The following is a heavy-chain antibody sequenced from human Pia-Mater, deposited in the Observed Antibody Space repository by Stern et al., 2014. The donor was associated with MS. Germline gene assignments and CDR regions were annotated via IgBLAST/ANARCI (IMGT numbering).Heavy chain of an antibody. D-gene: IGHD3-22*01. V-gene: IGHV4-30-2*01. CDR3: ARVRRYHENSGLVDY. CDR2: IYHSGNT. CDR1: GGSISSGGYS. J-gene: IGHJ4*02. Sequence: VQLEESGSGLVKPSQTLSLTCAVSGGSISSGGYSWSWIRQPPGKGLEWIGYIYHSGNTYYNPSLKSRVTISIDRSETQFSLKLTSVTAADTAVYYCARVRRYHENSGLVDYWGQGTRVTVSS.